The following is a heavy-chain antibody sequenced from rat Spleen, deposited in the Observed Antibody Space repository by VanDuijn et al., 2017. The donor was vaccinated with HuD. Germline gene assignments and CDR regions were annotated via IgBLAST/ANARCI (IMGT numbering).Heavy chain of an antibody. Sequence: QVQLKESGPGLVQPSQSLSLTCTVSGFSLTSYNVHWVRQPPGKGLEWMGVMWSSGSADYNSVLKSRLSISRDTSKNQVFLKMNSLQSEDKTTYYCARRHYDGGYGYFDFWGPGTMVTVSS. CDR1: GFSLTSYN. J-gene: IGHJ1*01. CDR2: MWSSGSA. D-gene: IGHD1-12*02. CDR3: ARRHYDGGYGYFDF. V-gene: IGHV2-45*01.